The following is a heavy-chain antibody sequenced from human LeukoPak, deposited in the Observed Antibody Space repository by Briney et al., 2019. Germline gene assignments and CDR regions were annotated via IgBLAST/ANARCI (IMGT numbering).Heavy chain of an antibody. J-gene: IGHJ6*03. CDR2: IHYSGRT. D-gene: IGHD3-10*01. CDR3: ARGSPMVRGVIIAPFYYYYYMDV. CDR1: GDSVSSYF. V-gene: IGHV4-59*02. Sequence: SETLSLTCTVSGDSVSSYFWTWIRQPPGKGLEWIGNIHYSGRTYYNPSLKSRVTISVDTSKNQFSLRLSSVTAADTAVYYCARGSPMVRGVIIAPFYYYYYMDVWGKGTTVTVSS.